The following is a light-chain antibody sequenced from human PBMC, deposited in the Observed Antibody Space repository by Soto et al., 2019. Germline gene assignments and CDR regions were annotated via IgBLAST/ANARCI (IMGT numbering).Light chain of an antibody. Sequence: EIVMTQSPATLSVSPGERATLSCRASQSVGSSYLAWYQQKPGQAPRLLIYGASSRATGIPDRFSGSGSGTDFTLTISRLEPEDFAVYYCQQYGSSSSWAFGQGTKVEIK. J-gene: IGKJ1*01. CDR2: GAS. V-gene: IGKV3-20*01. CDR1: QSVGSSY. CDR3: QQYGSSSSWA.